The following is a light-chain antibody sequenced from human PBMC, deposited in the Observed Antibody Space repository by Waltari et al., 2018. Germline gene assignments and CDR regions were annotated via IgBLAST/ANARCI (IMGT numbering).Light chain of an antibody. V-gene: IGKV1-39*01. Sequence: DIQMTQSPSSLSASVGDRVTITCRASQSISSHLNWYQQRPGKAPTLLIYAASSLQSGVPSRFSGSGSGTDFTLTISSLQPEDFATYYCQQTYSTPRGYTFGQGTKLEIK. CDR2: AAS. CDR1: QSISSH. J-gene: IGKJ2*01. CDR3: QQTYSTPRGYT.